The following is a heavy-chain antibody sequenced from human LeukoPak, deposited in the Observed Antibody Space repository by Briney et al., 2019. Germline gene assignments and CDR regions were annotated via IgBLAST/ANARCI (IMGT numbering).Heavy chain of an antibody. CDR1: GGSFSGYY. J-gene: IGHJ3*02. V-gene: IGHV4-34*01. CDR3: ASSYGDYPDAFDI. CDR2: INHGGST. Sequence: SETLSLTCAVYGGSFSGYYWSWIRQPPGKGLEWIGEINHGGSTNYNPSLKSRVTISVDTSKNQFSLKLSSVTAADTAVYYCASSYGDYPDAFDIWGQGTMVTVSS. D-gene: IGHD4-17*01.